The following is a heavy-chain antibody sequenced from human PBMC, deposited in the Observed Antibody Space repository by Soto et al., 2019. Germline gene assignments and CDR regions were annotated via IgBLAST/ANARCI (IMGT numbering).Heavy chain of an antibody. J-gene: IGHJ6*02. CDR1: GGSISSSSYY. Sequence: SETLSLTCTVSGGSISSSSYYWGWIRQPPGKGLEWIGSIYYSGSTYYNPSLKSRVTISVDTSKNQFSLKLSSVTAADTAVYYCARRWESEFDMDVWGQGTTVTVSS. V-gene: IGHV4-39*01. D-gene: IGHD1-26*01. CDR2: IYYSGST. CDR3: ARRWESEFDMDV.